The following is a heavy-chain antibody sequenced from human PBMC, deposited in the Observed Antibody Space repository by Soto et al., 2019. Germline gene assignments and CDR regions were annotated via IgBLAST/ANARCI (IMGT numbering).Heavy chain of an antibody. V-gene: IGHV3-64*01. Sequence: EVQLVESGGGLVQPGGSLRLSCAAPGFTFSSYAMHWVRQAPGKGLEYVSAISSNGGSTYYANSVKGRFTISRDNSKNTLHLQMGSLRAEDMAVYYCARDTIVVVPAAIDYYYYYYMDVWGKGTTVTVSS. CDR3: ARDTIVVVPAAIDYYYYYYMDV. D-gene: IGHD2-2*01. CDR2: ISSNGGST. CDR1: GFTFSSYA. J-gene: IGHJ6*03.